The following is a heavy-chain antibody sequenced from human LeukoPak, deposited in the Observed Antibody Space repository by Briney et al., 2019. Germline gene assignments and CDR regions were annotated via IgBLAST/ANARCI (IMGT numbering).Heavy chain of an antibody. CDR2: ISAYNGNT. J-gene: IGHJ6*03. V-gene: IGHV1-18*01. D-gene: IGHD5-18*01. CDR1: GYTFTSYG. CDR3: ARDDTATYNYYMDV. Sequence: GASVKVSCKASGYTFTSYGISWVRQAPGQGLEWMGWISAYNGNTNYAQKLQGRVTMTTDTSTSTAYMELRSLRSEDTAVYYCARDDTATYNYYMDVWGKGTTVTVSS.